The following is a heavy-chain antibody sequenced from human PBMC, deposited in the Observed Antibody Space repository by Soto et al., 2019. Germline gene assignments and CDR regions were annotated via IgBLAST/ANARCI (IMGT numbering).Heavy chain of an antibody. CDR1: GFSLNNARVG. CDR2: ILSNDGK. V-gene: IGHV2-26*01. CDR3: ARVLAVNYYYYDMDV. J-gene: IGHJ6*03. D-gene: IGHD3-10*01. Sequence: QVTLKESGPVLVRPTETLTLTCTVSGFSLNNARVGVSWIRQPPGKALEWLAHILSNDGKSYSTSLKTRLSISKDTSKSQVVLTMTNMDPVDTATYYCARVLAVNYYYYDMDVWGKGTTVTVSS.